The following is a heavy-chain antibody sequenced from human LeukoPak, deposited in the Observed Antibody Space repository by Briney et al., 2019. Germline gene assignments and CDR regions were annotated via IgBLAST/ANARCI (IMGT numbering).Heavy chain of an antibody. D-gene: IGHD3-10*01. CDR3: ARDSGHYYFDY. CDR2: ISYDGSNK. J-gene: IGHJ4*02. Sequence: GGSLRLSCAASGFTFSSYAMHWVRQAPGKGLEWVAVISYDGSNKYYADSVKGRFTISRDNSKNTLYLQMNSLRAEDTAVYYCARDSGHYYFDYWGQGTLVTVPS. CDR1: GFTFSSYA. V-gene: IGHV3-30-3*01.